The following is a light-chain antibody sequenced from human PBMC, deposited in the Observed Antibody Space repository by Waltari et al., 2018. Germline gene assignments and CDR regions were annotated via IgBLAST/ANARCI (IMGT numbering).Light chain of an antibody. V-gene: IGKV1-8*01. Sequence: AIRITQSPSSLSASTGARVTITCRASQGISSYLAWYQQKPGKAPKLLIYAASTLQSGVPSRFSGSGSGTDFTLTISCLQSEDFATYYCQQYYSYPFTFGPGTKVDIK. CDR2: AAS. CDR3: QQYYSYPFT. J-gene: IGKJ3*01. CDR1: QGISSY.